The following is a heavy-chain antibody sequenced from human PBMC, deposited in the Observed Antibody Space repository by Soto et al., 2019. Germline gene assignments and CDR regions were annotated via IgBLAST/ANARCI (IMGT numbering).Heavy chain of an antibody. CDR1: EFTFSGRS. J-gene: IGHJ6*03. D-gene: IGHD3-10*01. CDR3: ARGWFGPDV. Sequence: EVQLVESGGVLVQPGGSLRRSCASSEFTFSGRSVHWVRQAPGKGLVWVSGIDKVGTDSTYADSVKGRFTSSRDNAKNTVYLQMNSLRVEDTAVYYCARGWFGPDVWGKGTTVTVSS. CDR2: IDKVGTDS. V-gene: IGHV3-74*03.